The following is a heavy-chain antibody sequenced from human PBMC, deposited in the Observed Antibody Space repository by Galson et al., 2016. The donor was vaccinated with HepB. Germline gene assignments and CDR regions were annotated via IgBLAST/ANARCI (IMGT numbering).Heavy chain of an antibody. CDR1: GFTFGDFA. V-gene: IGHV3-9*01. J-gene: IGHJ1*01. Sequence: SLRLSCAASGFTFGDFAIHWVRQAPGKGLVLVSGISWNSGRLTYTDSVKGRFTISRDNAQTSLFLQMDSLRRDDTAFYYWAKATSGSAYGSRYFQHWDQGTLVTVSS. CDR3: AKATSGSAYGSRYFQH. D-gene: IGHD4-17*01. CDR2: ISWNSGRL.